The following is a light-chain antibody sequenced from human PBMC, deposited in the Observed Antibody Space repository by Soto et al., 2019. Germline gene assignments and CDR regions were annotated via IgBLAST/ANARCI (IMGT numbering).Light chain of an antibody. CDR1: SSNIGSNT. CDR3: AAWDDSLNAVV. J-gene: IGLJ2*01. CDR2: SNN. Sequence: QAVVTQPPSASGTPGQRVTITCSGSSSNIGSNTVSWFQQLPGTAPKLLIYSNNQRPSGVPDRFSGSKSGTSASLAISGLQSEHEADYYCAAWDDSLNAVVFGGGTKLTVL. V-gene: IGLV1-44*01.